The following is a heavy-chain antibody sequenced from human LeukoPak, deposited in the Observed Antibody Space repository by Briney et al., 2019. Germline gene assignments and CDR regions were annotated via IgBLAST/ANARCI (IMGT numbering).Heavy chain of an antibody. CDR3: ARVRGSYSVYGMDV. CDR2: IIPIFGTA. V-gene: IGHV1-69*05. Sequence: ASVKVSCKASGGTFSSYAISWVRQAPGQGLEWMGGIIPIFGTANYAQKFQGRVTMTTDTSTSTAYMELRSLRSDDTAVYYCARVRGSYSVYGMDVWGQGTTVTVSS. D-gene: IGHD1-26*01. CDR1: GGTFSSYA. J-gene: IGHJ6*02.